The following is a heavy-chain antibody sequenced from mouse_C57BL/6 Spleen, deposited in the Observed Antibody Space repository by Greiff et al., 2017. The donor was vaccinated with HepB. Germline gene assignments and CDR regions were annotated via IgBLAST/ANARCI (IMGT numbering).Heavy chain of an antibody. CDR3: ARVTYYDYDEGDY. V-gene: IGHV3-6*01. J-gene: IGHJ2*01. D-gene: IGHD2-4*01. Sequence: ESGPGLVKPSQSLSLTCSVTGYSITSGYYWNWIRQFPGNKLEWMGYISYDGSNNYNPSLKNRISITRDTSKNQFFLKLNSVTTEDTATYYCARVTYYDYDEGDYWGQGTTLTVSS. CDR2: ISYDGSN. CDR1: GYSITSGYY.